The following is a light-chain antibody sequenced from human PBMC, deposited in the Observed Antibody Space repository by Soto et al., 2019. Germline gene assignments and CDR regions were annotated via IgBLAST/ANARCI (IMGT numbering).Light chain of an antibody. V-gene: IGLV1-47*01. J-gene: IGLJ3*02. Sequence: QSVLTQPPSASGTPGQRVTISCSGGSYNVGKNLVYWYQQRPGTAPKLIIFKNNQRPSAVPDRFSGSNSGSSASLAIRGLRSEDEADYFCAAWDDSLSAWGFGGGTKGTVL. CDR1: SYNVGKNL. CDR3: AAWDDSLSAWG. CDR2: KNN.